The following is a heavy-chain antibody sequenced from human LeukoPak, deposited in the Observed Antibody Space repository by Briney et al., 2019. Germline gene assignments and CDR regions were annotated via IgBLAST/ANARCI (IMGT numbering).Heavy chain of an antibody. J-gene: IGHJ3*02. CDR1: GYTFTEYD. D-gene: IGHD4-17*01. V-gene: IGHV1-8*03. CDR2: INPNSANT. CDR3: ARGDFGETNTAFDI. Sequence: ASVKVSCKTSGYTFTEYDIHWVRQAPGQGLEWMGWINPNSANTNFAQKLQGRVTLTRDTSLSIAYMELSSLTSEDAAVYFCARGDFGETNTAFDIWGQGTLVAVSS.